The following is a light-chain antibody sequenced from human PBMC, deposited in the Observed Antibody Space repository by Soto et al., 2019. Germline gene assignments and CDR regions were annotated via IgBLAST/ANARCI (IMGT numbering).Light chain of an antibody. V-gene: IGKV3-15*01. CDR3: QQYSKWPIT. Sequence: EVVLTQAPATLSLSPGQRATLSCRASQSVSSNLAWYQQKPGQAPRLLIYGASTRATGIPARFSGSGSGTEFALTISSLQSEDFAVYYCQQYSKWPITFGQGTRLEI. CDR1: QSVSSN. CDR2: GAS. J-gene: IGKJ5*01.